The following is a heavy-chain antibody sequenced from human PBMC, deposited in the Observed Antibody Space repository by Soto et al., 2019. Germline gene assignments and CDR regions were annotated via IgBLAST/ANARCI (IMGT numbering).Heavy chain of an antibody. J-gene: IGHJ4*02. CDR2: IFYSGNT. Sequence: QLQLQESGPGLVKPSETLSLTCTVSGGSISSTSYYWGWIRQSPGTGLEWIGSIFYSGNTFYNPSPQGRLTISVDTSLNQFSLKLTSVTAADTAMYYSAGRHVSGSGTPPGLDCWGQGTLVTVSS. CDR1: GGSISSTSYY. CDR3: AGRHVSGSGTPPGLDC. V-gene: IGHV4-39*01. D-gene: IGHD3-10*01.